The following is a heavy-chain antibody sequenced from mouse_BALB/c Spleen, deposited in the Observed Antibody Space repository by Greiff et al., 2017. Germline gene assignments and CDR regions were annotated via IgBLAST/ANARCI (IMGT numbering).Heavy chain of an antibody. CDR3: AKWYDSYNGAMDY. D-gene: IGHD2-3*01. CDR1: GYTFTDYW. Sequence: QVQLQQPGAELVMPGASVKMSCKASGYTFTDYWMHWVKQRPGQGLEWIGAIDTSDSYTSYNQKFKGKATLTVDESSSTAYMQLSSLTSEDSAVYYSAKWYDSYNGAMDYWGKGTTVTVSS. J-gene: IGHJ4*01. V-gene: IGHV1-69*01. CDR2: IDTSDSYT.